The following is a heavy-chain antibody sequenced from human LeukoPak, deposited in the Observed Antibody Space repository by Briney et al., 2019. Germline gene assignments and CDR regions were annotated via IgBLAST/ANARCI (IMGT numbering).Heavy chain of an antibody. CDR3: AKDQGGPYYYYYYGMDV. J-gene: IGHJ6*02. V-gene: IGHV3-23*01. CDR1: GFTFSSYA. CDR2: ISGRGGNT. Sequence: GGSLRLSCAASGFTFSSYAMSWVRQAPGKGLEWVSAISGRGGNTYYADSVKGRFTISRDNSKNTLYLQMNSLRAEDTAVYYCAKDQGGPYYYYYYGMDVWGQGTTVTVSS. D-gene: IGHD3-16*01.